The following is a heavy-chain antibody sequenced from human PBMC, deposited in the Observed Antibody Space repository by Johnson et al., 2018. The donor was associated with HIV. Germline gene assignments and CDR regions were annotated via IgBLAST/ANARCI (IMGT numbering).Heavy chain of an antibody. CDR2: INRNGGNT. CDR3: AKIMSKWSVDDDAFDV. CDR1: GFTFSDYG. J-gene: IGHJ3*01. Sequence: VQVVESGGGLVKPGGSLRLSCAASGFTFSDYGMSWIRQLPGKGLEWVSGINRNGGNTDYGDSVKGRFTISSDNTKNTLYLQMNSLRAEETAVSYCAKIMSKWSVDDDAFDVWGQGTMVTVSS. V-gene: IGHV3-20*04. D-gene: IGHD2-15*01.